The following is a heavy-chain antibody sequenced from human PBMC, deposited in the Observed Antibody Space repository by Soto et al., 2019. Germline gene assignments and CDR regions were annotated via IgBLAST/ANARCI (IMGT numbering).Heavy chain of an antibody. Sequence: CKGSGYSFTSYWIGCVRQMPGKGLEWMGIIYPGDSDTRYSPSFQGQVTISADKSISTAYLQWSSLKASDTAMYYCARRGGSCSGGSCYSYYYYMDVWGKGTTVTVSS. CDR1: GYSFTSYW. J-gene: IGHJ6*03. CDR3: ARRGGSCSGGSCYSYYYYMDV. CDR2: IYPGDSDT. V-gene: IGHV5-51*01. D-gene: IGHD2-15*01.